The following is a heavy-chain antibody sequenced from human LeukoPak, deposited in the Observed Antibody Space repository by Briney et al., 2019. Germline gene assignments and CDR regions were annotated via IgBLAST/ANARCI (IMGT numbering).Heavy chain of an antibody. CDR2: IYHSGST. D-gene: IGHD1-26*01. J-gene: IGHJ4*02. CDR3: ARGTLVVGATGY. CDR1: GYSISSGYY. Sequence: SETLSLTCTVSGYSISSGYYWGWIRQPPGKGLEWIGSIYHSGSTYYNPSLKSRVTISVDTSKNQFSLKLSSVTAADTAVYYCARGTLVVGATGYWGQGTLVTVSS. V-gene: IGHV4-38-2*02.